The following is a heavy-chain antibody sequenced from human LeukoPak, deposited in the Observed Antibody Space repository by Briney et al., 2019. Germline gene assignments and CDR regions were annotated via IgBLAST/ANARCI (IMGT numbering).Heavy chain of an antibody. CDR2: IYYSGST. Sequence: SETLSLTCTVSGGSISSYYWSWIRQPPGKGLEWLGHIYYSGSTDYNPSLKSRVTISVDTSKNQFSLKLNSVTAADTAVYYCARSKSYYYYYIDVWGKGTTVTVSS. CDR1: GGSISSYY. J-gene: IGHJ6*03. V-gene: IGHV4-59*01. CDR3: ARSKSYYYYYIDV. D-gene: IGHD4-11*01.